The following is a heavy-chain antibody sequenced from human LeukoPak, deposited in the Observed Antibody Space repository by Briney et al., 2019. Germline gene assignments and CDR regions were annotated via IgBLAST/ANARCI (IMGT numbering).Heavy chain of an antibody. CDR1: GDTFSSYS. Sequence: ASVKVSCKTSGDTFSSYSIAWVRQAPGQGLEYLGGLIPVFGTPKTTQKFHGRVTFTADESTSTVYMELTSLKSDDTAVYYCAREDDSSGYILGFFDYWGQGTLVTVSS. CDR3: AREDDSSGYILGFFDY. CDR2: LIPVFGTP. J-gene: IGHJ4*02. D-gene: IGHD3-22*01. V-gene: IGHV1-69*01.